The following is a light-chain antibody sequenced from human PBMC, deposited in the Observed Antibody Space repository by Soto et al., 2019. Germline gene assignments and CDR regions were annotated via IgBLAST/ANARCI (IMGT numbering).Light chain of an antibody. V-gene: IGLV4-69*01. Sequence: QAVVTQSPSASASLGASVKLTCTLSSGHSSYAIAWHQQQPEKGPRYLMKLNSDGSHSKGDGIPDRFSGSSSGAERYLTISSLQSEDEADYYCQTWGTGPSFGGGTQLTVL. CDR3: QTWGTGPS. CDR2: LNSDGSH. J-gene: IGLJ2*01. CDR1: SGHSSYA.